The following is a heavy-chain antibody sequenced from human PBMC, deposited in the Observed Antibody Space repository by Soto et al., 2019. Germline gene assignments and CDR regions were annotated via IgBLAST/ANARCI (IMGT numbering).Heavy chain of an antibody. CDR3: ARLGYCSGGSCHYYYYGMDV. J-gene: IGHJ6*02. V-gene: IGHV4-39*01. CDR2: IYYRGST. CDR1: GGSISSSSYY. Sequence: QLQLQESGPGLVKPSETLSLTCTVSGGSISSSSYYWGWIRQPPGKGLEWIGSIYYRGSTYYNPSLKSRVTIAVDTSKNQFSLKLSSVTAADTAVYYCARLGYCSGGSCHYYYYGMDVWGQGTTVTVSS. D-gene: IGHD2-15*01.